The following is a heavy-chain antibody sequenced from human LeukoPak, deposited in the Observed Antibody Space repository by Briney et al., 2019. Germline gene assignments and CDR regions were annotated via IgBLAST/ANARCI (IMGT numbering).Heavy chain of an antibody. D-gene: IGHD3-3*01. J-gene: IGHJ5*02. CDR3: ARDWKYYDFWSGYHNWFDP. CDR1: GFTFSIYR. CDR2: IKQDGSEK. V-gene: IGHV3-7*01. Sequence: GGSLTLSCAASGFTFSIYRMSWVPQAPGKGLEGVANIKQDGSEKYYVDSVKGRFTISRDNAKNSLCLQMNSLRAEDTAVYYCARDWKYYDFWSGYHNWFDPWGQGTLVTVSS.